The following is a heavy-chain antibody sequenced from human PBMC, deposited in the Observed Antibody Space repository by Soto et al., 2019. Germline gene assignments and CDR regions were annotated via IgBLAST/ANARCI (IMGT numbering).Heavy chain of an antibody. Sequence: QLQLQESGPGLVKPAETLSLTCTVSGGSISSSSYYWGWIRQPPGKGLEWIGSIYYSGSTYDNPSLKSRVTISVDTSKNQFSLKLSSVTAADTAVYYCARLRWAQFPYFDYWGQGTLVTVSS. V-gene: IGHV4-39*01. CDR3: ARLRWAQFPYFDY. J-gene: IGHJ4*02. CDR1: GGSISSSSYY. D-gene: IGHD2-21*01. CDR2: IYYSGST.